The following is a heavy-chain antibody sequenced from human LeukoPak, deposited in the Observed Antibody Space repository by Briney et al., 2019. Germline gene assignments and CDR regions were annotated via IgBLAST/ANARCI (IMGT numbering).Heavy chain of an antibody. D-gene: IGHD2-15*01. CDR1: GFTFGDYA. J-gene: IGHJ5*02. CDR3: TSGIVVVVAARRVWFDP. CDR2: IRSKAYGGTT. V-gene: IGHV3-49*04. Sequence: GGSLRLSCTASGFTFGDYAMSWVRQAPGKGREWVGFIRSKAYGGTTEYAASVKGRFTISRDDSKSIAYLQMNSLKTEDTAVYYCTSGIVVVVAARRVWFDPWGQGTLVTVSS.